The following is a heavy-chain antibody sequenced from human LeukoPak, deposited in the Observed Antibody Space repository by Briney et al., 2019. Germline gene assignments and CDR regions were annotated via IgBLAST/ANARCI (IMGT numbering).Heavy chain of an antibody. V-gene: IGHV1-58*02. J-gene: IGHJ6*02. D-gene: IGHD3-3*01. CDR2: IVVGSGNT. Sequence: TSVKVSCKASGFTFTSSAMQWVRQARGQRLEWIGWIVVGSGNTNYAQKFQERVTITRDMSTSTAYMELSSLRSEDTAVYYCAASSPITIFGVFGMDVWDQGTTVTVSS. CDR1: GFTFTSSA. CDR3: AASSPITIFGVFGMDV.